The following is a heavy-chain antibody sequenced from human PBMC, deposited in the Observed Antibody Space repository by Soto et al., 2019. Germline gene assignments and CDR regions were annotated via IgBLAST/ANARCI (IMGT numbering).Heavy chain of an antibody. CDR2: ISSSSSYI. V-gene: IGHV3-21*01. CDR3: ARDPGYSYAFDY. J-gene: IGHJ4*02. CDR1: GFTFSSYS. D-gene: IGHD5-18*01. Sequence: SGGSLRLSCAASGFTFSSYSMNWVRQAPGKGLEWVSSISSSSSYIYYADSVKGRFTISRDNAKNSLYLQMNSLRAEDTAVYYCARDPGYSYAFDYWGQGTLVTVSS.